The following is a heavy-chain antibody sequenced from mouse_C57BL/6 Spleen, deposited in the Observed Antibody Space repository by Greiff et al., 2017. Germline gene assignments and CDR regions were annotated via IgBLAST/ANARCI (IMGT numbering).Heavy chain of an antibody. Sequence: QVQLQQSGPELVKPGASVKISCKASGYAFSSSWMNWVKQRPGKGLEWIGRIYPGDGDTNYNGKFKGKATLTADKSSSTAYMQLSSLTSEDSAVYFCARHVTTVVEYFDVWGTGTTVTVSS. D-gene: IGHD1-1*01. V-gene: IGHV1-82*01. CDR3: ARHVTTVVEYFDV. J-gene: IGHJ1*03. CDR1: GYAFSSSW. CDR2: IYPGDGDT.